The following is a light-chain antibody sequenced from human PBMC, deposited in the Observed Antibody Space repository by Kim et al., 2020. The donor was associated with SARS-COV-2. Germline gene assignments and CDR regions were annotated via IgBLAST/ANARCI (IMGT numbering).Light chain of an antibody. CDR1: SSDVGNYNF. J-gene: IGLJ3*02. Sequence: QSALTQPASVSGSPGQSITMSCTGTSSDVGNYNFVSWYQQHPGKVPKLMIYEVSQRPSGVSTRFSGSKSGNTASLTISGLQGEDEADYYCCSYAGSRAFVLFGGGTQLTVL. CDR3: CSYAGSRAFVL. CDR2: EVS. V-gene: IGLV2-23*02.